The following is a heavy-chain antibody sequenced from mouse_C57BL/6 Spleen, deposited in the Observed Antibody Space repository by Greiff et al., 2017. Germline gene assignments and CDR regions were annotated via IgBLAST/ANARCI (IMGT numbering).Heavy chain of an antibody. D-gene: IGHD2-4*01. Sequence: EVQLVQSGDGFVKPGGSLKLSCAASGFTFSSYSMPWVRQTPENRLECVAYIRTAGDYIYYADTDKGRFTISRDNARNTLYLQMSSLKSEETAMYYCTREGDYDVFAYWGQGTLVTVSA. J-gene: IGHJ3*01. CDR1: GFTFSSYS. V-gene: IGHV5-9-1*02. CDR3: TREGDYDVFAY. CDR2: IRTAGDYI.